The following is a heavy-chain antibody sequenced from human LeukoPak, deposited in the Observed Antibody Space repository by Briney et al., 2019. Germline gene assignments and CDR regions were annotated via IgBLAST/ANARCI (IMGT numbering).Heavy chain of an antibody. CDR2: ISYDGSNK. J-gene: IGHJ5*02. CDR3: ARDLGQYYDTSDNWFDP. V-gene: IGHV3-30*03. CDR1: GFTFSSYG. D-gene: IGHD3-22*01. Sequence: GGSLRLSCADSGFTFSSYGMHWVRQAPGKGLEWVALISYDGSNKYYADSVKGRFTISRDNSKNTLYLQMNSLRAEDTAVYYCARDLGQYYDTSDNWFDPWGQGTLVTVSS.